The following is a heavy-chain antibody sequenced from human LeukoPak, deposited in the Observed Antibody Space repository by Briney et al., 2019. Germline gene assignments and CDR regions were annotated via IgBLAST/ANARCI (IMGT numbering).Heavy chain of an antibody. J-gene: IGHJ4*02. D-gene: IGHD3-3*01. CDR2: IYTSGST. Sequence: SETLSLTCTVSGGSISSYYWSWIRQPAGKGLEWIGRIYTSGSTNYNPSLKSRVTMSVDTSKNQFSPKLSSVTAADTAVYYCARGLPDFWSGYSEYYFDYWGQGTLVTVSS. V-gene: IGHV4-4*07. CDR3: ARGLPDFWSGYSEYYFDY. CDR1: GGSISSYY.